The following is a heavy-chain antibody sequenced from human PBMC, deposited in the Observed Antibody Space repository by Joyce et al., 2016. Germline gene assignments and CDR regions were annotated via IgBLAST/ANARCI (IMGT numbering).Heavy chain of an antibody. V-gene: IGHV1-18*04. J-gene: IGHJ3*02. D-gene: IGHD1-26*01. CDR3: ARWVLRGAMDAFDI. CDR1: GYSFFSDG. Sequence: QVQLVQSGAEVKKPGASVKVSCKGSGYSFFSDGISWVRQAPGQGLELVGWSSVKNGNTNYAQKLQGRVTLTTDTSTSTAYMELKSLRSDDTAVYYCARWVLRGAMDAFDIGGQGTMVTVSS. CDR2: SSVKNGNT.